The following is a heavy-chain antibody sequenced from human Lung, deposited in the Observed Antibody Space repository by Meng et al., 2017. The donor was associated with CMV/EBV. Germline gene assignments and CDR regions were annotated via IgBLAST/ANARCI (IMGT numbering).Heavy chain of an antibody. D-gene: IGHD3-10*01. CDR1: GYSFSSHG. V-gene: IGHV1-18*01. Sequence: ASVXVSXXASGYSFSSHGVNWVRQAPGQGLEWLGWISAYNGNTNYAQKFEGRVTMTTDTSTSTAYMELRSLGSDDTAVYYCAGDRWYYGSGNYYPFDFWGQGXLVTVSS. CDR2: ISAYNGNT. CDR3: AGDRWYYGSGNYYPFDF. J-gene: IGHJ4*02.